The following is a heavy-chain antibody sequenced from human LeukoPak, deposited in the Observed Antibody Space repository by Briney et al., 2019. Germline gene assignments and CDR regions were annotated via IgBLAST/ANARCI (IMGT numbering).Heavy chain of an antibody. J-gene: IGHJ4*02. V-gene: IGHV3-23*05. CDR1: GFTFSNYA. CDR3: AKGSLRSPYYYDSSGSPFDY. D-gene: IGHD3-22*01. CDR2: IGTGSSST. Sequence: GGSLRLSCAASGFTFSNYAMSWVRQAPGKGLEWVSAIGTGSSSTYYADSVKGRFTISRDNSKNTVYLQMTNLRAEDTALYYCAKGSLRSPYYYDSSGSPFDYWGQGTLVTVSS.